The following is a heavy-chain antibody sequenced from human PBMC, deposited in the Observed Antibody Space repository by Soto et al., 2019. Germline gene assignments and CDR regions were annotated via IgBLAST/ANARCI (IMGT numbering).Heavy chain of an antibody. Sequence: ASVKVSCKASGYTFTRYGISWVRQAPGQGLEWMGWISADNGNTNYPQRFQGRVTMTTDTSTNTAYMELRSLTSDDTTLYYCAREGYCSSGSCALYSHDYFGMDVWGQGTTVTVSS. V-gene: IGHV1-18*01. D-gene: IGHD2-15*01. CDR1: GYTFTRYG. CDR2: ISADNGNT. CDR3: AREGYCSSGSCALYSHDYFGMDV. J-gene: IGHJ6*02.